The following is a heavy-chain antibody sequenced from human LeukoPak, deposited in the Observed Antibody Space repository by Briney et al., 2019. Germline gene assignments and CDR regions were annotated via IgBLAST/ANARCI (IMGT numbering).Heavy chain of an antibody. V-gene: IGHV1-2*02. CDR3: ARYPGTTSYPFDY. CDR2: INPNSGDT. D-gene: IGHD1-1*01. Sequence: ASVKVSCKASGYTFTAYYMHWVRQAPGQGLEWMGWINPNSGDTNYAQKFQGRISMTRDTSISTAYMGLSSLRSDDTAVYYCARYPGTTSYPFDYWGQGTLVTVSS. CDR1: GYTFTAYY. J-gene: IGHJ4*02.